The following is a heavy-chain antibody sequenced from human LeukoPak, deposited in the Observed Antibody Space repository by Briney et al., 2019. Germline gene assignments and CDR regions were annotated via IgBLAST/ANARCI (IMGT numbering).Heavy chain of an antibody. CDR1: GFTFDDYA. V-gene: IGHV3-9*01. CDR3: AKSPFGSGWDVFDI. D-gene: IGHD6-19*01. J-gene: IGHJ3*02. CDR2: ISWNSGSI. Sequence: GGSLRLSCAASGFTFDDYAMHWVRQAPGKGLEWVSGISWNSGSIGYADSVKGRFTISRDNAKNSLYLQMNSLRAEDTALYYCAKSPFGSGWDVFDIWGQGTMVTVSS.